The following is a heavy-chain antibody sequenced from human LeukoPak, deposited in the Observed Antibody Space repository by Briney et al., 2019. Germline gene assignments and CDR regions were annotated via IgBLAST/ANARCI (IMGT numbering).Heavy chain of an antibody. V-gene: IGHV1-46*01. CDR3: ATKTNWFDP. D-gene: IGHD1-1*01. CDR2: INPSGGST. Sequence: ASVKVSCKASGYTFTSYYMHWVRQAPGQGLEWMGIINPSGGSTSYAQKFQGRVTMTEDTSTDTAYMELSSLRSEDTAVYYCATKTNWFDPWGQGTLVTVSS. J-gene: IGHJ5*02. CDR1: GYTFTSYY.